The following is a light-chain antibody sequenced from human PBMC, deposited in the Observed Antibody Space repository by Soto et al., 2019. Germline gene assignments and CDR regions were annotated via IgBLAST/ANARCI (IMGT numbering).Light chain of an antibody. CDR2: DAS. V-gene: IGKV3-11*01. J-gene: IGKJ2*01. CDR3: QPRSNWPPYT. Sequence: EIVLTQSPATLSLSPGERATRACRASQSVSSYLAWYQQTPGQAPRLLIYDASNRATGIPARFSGSGSGTDFTLTISSLEPEDFAVYYCQPRSNWPPYTFGQGTKLEIK. CDR1: QSVSSY.